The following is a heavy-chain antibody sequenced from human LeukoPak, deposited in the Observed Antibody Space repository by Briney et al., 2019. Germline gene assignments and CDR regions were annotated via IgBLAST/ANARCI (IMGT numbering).Heavy chain of an antibody. Sequence: GGSLRLSCAASGFTFTTYGMNWVRQAPGKGLEWVSYLSGRSNSIYYAESVKGRFTISRDNAKNSLYLQMNSLRDEDTAVYYCARDFRYHDSSGYHSFDYWGQGTLVTVSS. D-gene: IGHD3-22*01. CDR2: LSGRSNSI. V-gene: IGHV3-48*02. CDR1: GFTFTTYG. J-gene: IGHJ4*02. CDR3: ARDFRYHDSSGYHSFDY.